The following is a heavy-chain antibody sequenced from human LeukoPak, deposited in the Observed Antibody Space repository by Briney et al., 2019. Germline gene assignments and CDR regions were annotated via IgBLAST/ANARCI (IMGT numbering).Heavy chain of an antibody. CDR2: INHSGGT. D-gene: IGHD3-10*01. CDR3: ARDGSGGMDAFDI. J-gene: IGHJ3*02. Sequence: SETLSLTCAVYGGSFSGYYWSWIRQPPGKGLEWIGEINHSGGTNYNPSLKSRVTISVDRSKNQFSLKLSSVTAADTAVYYCARDGSGGMDAFDIWGQGTMVTVSS. V-gene: IGHV4-34*01. CDR1: GGSFSGYY.